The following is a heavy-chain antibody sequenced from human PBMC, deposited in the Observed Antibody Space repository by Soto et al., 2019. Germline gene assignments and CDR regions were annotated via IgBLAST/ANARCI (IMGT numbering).Heavy chain of an antibody. D-gene: IGHD3-3*01. CDR1: GFTFSTTW. V-gene: IGHV3-15*07. CDR2: IKSKGDGGTI. Sequence: GGSLRLSCAASGFTFSTTWMNWVRQAPGKGLEWVGHIKSKGDGGTIDYAAPVKGRFTVSRDDSKNTLYLQMNSLQTEDTAVYYCTTLLRPNHYWGQGTLVTVSS. J-gene: IGHJ4*02. CDR3: TTLLRPNHY.